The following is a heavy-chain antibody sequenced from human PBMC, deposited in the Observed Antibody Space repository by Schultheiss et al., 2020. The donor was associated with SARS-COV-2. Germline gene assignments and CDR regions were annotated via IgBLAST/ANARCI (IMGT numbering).Heavy chain of an antibody. D-gene: IGHD4-17*01. CDR3: ARSGPAYGDYVYFQH. Sequence: SQTLSLTCTVSGVSTSRYHWSWIRQPPGEEMQWIGYISYSGDTKYNPSLEGRVTISIDTSKNQFSLKLSSVTAADTAVYYCARSGPAYGDYVYFQHWGQGTLVTVSS. CDR2: ISYSGDT. CDR1: GVSTSRYH. V-gene: IGHV4-59*01. J-gene: IGHJ1*01.